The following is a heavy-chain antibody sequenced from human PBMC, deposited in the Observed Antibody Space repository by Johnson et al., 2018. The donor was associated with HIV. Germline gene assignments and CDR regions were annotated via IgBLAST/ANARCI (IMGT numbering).Heavy chain of an antibody. CDR2: ISSSGSTI. V-gene: IGHV3-11*04. D-gene: IGHD5-24*01. J-gene: IGHJ3*02. Sequence: QVQLVESGGGLVKPGGSLRLSCVASGFAFSDYYMSWIRQAPGKGLEWVSYISSSGSTIYYADSVKGRFTISRDNSKNTLYLQMNSLRAEDTAVYYCARACRDGYTCDAFDIWGQGTMVTVSS. CDR1: GFAFSDYY. CDR3: ARACRDGYTCDAFDI.